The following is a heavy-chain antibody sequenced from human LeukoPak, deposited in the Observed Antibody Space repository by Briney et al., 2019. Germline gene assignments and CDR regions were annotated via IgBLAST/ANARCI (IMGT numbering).Heavy chain of an antibody. CDR1: GYTFTDYY. D-gene: IGHD4-23*01. CDR2: IIPIFGTA. J-gene: IGHJ6*03. V-gene: IGHV1-69*06. CDR3: ARSTTVVTLGYYYYYMDV. Sequence: SVKVSCKASGYTFTDYYMHWVRQAPGQGLEWMGGIIPIFGTANYAQKFQGRVTITADKSTSTAYMELSSLRSEDTAVYYCARSTTVVTLGYYYYYMDVWGKGTTVTVSS.